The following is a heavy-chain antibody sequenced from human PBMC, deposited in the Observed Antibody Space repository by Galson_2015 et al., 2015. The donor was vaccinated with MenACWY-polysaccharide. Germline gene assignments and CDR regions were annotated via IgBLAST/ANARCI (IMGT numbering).Heavy chain of an antibody. CDR3: AKDIYKLTIFGYGMDV. CDR2: ISWNSSSI. Sequence: SLRLSCAASGFTFDDYAMHWVRQAPGKGLGWVSGISWNSSSIGYAESVKGRFTISRDNAKNSLYLQMNSLRAEDTALYYCAKDIYKLTIFGYGMDVWGQGTTVTVSS. D-gene: IGHD3-3*01. CDR1: GFTFDDYA. J-gene: IGHJ6*02. V-gene: IGHV3-9*01.